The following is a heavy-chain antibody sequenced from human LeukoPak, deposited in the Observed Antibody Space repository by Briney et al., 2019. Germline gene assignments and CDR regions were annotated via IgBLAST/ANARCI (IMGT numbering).Heavy chain of an antibody. CDR1: GFTFSSYG. V-gene: IGHV3-33*01. CDR3: ARDHYYDSSGYEGAVRVPYYYYGMDV. CDR2: IWYDGSNK. Sequence: PGGSLRLSCAASGFTFSSYGMHWVRQAPGKGLEWVAVIWYDGSNKYYADSVKGRFTISRDNSKNTLYLQMNSLRAEDTAVYYCARDHYYDSSGYEGAVRVPYYYYGMDVWGQGTTVTVSS. D-gene: IGHD3-22*01. J-gene: IGHJ6*02.